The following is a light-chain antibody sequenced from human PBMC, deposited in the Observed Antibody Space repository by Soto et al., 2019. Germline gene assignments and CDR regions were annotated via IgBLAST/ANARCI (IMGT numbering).Light chain of an antibody. CDR2: GAS. Sequence: DIVLTQSPGTLSLSPGERATLSCRASQSVSSSYLASYQQKPGQAPRLLIYGASSRATGIPDRFSGSGSGTDFTLTISRLEPDDFAVYYCQQYGSSPSYTFGLGTKLEIK. CDR3: QQYGSSPSYT. CDR1: QSVSSSY. V-gene: IGKV3-20*01. J-gene: IGKJ2*01.